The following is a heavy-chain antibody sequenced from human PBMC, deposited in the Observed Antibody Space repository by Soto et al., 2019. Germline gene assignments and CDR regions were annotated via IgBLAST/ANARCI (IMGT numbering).Heavy chain of an antibody. CDR2: ISYDGSNK. CDR1: GFTFSSYG. CDR3: AKDGEYSSSSAYYYYGMDV. J-gene: IGHJ6*02. Sequence: QVQLVESGGGVVQPGRSLRLSCAASGFTFSSYGMHWVRQAPGKGLEWVAVISYDGSNKYYADSVKGRFTISRDNSKNPLYLQMNSLRAEDTAVYYCAKDGEYSSSSAYYYYGMDVWGQGTTVTVSS. D-gene: IGHD6-6*01. V-gene: IGHV3-30*18.